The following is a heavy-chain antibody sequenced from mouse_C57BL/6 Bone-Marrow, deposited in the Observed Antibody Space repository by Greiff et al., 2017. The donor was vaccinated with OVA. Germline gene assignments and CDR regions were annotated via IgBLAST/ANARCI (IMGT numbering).Heavy chain of an antibody. J-gene: IGHJ3*01. V-gene: IGHV1-72*01. CDR3: ARWRNSYYYDYDGWFAY. D-gene: IGHD2-4*01. CDR2: IDPNSGGT. CDR1: GYTFTSYW. Sequence: QVQLQQPGAELVKPGASVKLSCKASGYTFTSYWMHWVKQRPGRGLEWIGRIDPNSGGTKYNEKFKSKATLTVAKPSSTAYMQLSSLTSEDSAVYYCARWRNSYYYDYDGWFAYCGQGTLVTVSA.